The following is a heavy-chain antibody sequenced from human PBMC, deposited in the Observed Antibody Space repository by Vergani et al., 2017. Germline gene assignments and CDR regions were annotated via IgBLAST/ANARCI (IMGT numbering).Heavy chain of an antibody. CDR2: IYYSGST. CDR3: ARGVEDYSWGSYRPGGIDY. J-gene: IGHJ4*02. V-gene: IGHV4-31*03. Sequence: QVQLQESGPGLVKPSQTLSLTCTVSGGSISSGGYYWSWIRQHPGKGLEWIGYIYYSGSTYYNPSLKSRVTISVATSKNQFSLKLSSVTAADTAVYYCARGVEDYSWGSYRPGGIDYWGQGTLVTVSS. CDR1: GGSISSGGYY. D-gene: IGHD3-16*02.